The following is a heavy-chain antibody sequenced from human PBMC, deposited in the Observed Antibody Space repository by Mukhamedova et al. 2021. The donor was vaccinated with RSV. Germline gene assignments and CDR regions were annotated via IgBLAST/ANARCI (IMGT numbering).Heavy chain of an antibody. J-gene: IGHJ4*02. Sequence: GKGLEWVSVTYSGGSTYYADSVKGRFTISRDNFKNTLYLQMNSLRAEDTAVYYCARAFVGNLVPGYWGQGTLVTVSS. CDR3: ARAFVGNLVPGY. D-gene: IGHD4-23*01. CDR2: TYSGGST. V-gene: IGHV3-66*02.